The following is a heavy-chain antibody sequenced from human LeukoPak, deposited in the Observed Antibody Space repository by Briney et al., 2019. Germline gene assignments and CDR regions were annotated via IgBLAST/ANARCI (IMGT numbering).Heavy chain of an antibody. CDR1: GGSISSGGYY. Sequence: SETLSPTCTVSGGSISSGGYYWSWIRQHPGKGLEWIGYIYYSGSTHYNPSLKSRVTISVDTSKNQFSLKLSSVTAADTAVYYCARGYSSGSLYYFDYWGQGTLVTVSS. V-gene: IGHV4-31*03. D-gene: IGHD6-19*01. CDR2: IYYSGST. CDR3: ARGYSSGSLYYFDY. J-gene: IGHJ4*02.